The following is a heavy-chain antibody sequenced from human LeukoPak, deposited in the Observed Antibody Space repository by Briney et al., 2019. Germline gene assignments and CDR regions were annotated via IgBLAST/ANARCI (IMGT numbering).Heavy chain of an antibody. V-gene: IGHV1-69*13. CDR2: IIPIFGTA. CDR3: ARGGSGYDPFDY. J-gene: IGHJ4*02. Sequence: SVKVSCKASGGTFSSYAISWVRQAPGQGLEWMGGIIPIFGTANYAQKFQGRVTITADESTSTAYMELSSLRSEDTAVYYCARGGSGYDPFDYWGQGTLVTVSS. CDR1: GGTFSSYA. D-gene: IGHD5-12*01.